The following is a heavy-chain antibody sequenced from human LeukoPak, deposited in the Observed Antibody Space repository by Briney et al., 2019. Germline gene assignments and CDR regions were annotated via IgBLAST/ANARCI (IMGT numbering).Heavy chain of an antibody. CDR2: ISYDGSNK. CDR3: AKGDGYNFRSSSPGDY. D-gene: IGHD5-24*01. V-gene: IGHV3-30*18. J-gene: IGHJ4*02. Sequence: GGSLRLSCAASGFTFSSYGMHWVRQAPGKGLEWVAVISYDGSNKYYADSVKGRFTISRDNSKNTLYLQMNSLRAEDTAVYYCAKGDGYNFRSSSPGDYWGQGTLVTVSS. CDR1: GFTFSSYG.